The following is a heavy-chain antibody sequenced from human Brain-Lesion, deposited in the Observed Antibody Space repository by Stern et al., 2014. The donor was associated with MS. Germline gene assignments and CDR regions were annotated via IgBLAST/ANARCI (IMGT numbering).Heavy chain of an antibody. CDR3: ARDPRRGGLSGYYHGMDV. V-gene: IGHV4-4*02. CDR2: IYQSGRA. Sequence: VQLEESGPGLVKPSGTLSLTCAVSGASISNTQWWTWVRQSPGKGLEWIGEIYQSGRANSNLSLRSRVTISVDRSKNSFSLKLNSVTAADTAVYYCARDPRRGGLSGYYHGMDVWGQGTTVTVSS. CDR1: GASISNTQW. J-gene: IGHJ6*02. D-gene: IGHD3-10*01.